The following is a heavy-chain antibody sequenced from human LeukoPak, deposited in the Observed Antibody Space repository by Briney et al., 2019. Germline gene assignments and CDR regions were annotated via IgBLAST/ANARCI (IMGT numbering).Heavy chain of an antibody. CDR3: ARGSHRATGTTVDWFDP. D-gene: IGHD1-1*01. J-gene: IGHJ5*02. CDR1: GYTFTGYY. CDR2: INPNSGGT. Sequence: GASVKVSCKASGYTFTGYYMHWVRQAPGQGLEWMGWINPNSGGTNYAQKFQGRVTMTRDTSISTAYMEPSRLRSDDTAVYYCARGSHRATGTTVDWFDPWGQGTLVTVSS. V-gene: IGHV1-2*02.